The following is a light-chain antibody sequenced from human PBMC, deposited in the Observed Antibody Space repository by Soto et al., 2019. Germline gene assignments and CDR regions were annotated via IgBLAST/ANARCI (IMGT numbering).Light chain of an antibody. J-gene: IGLJ1*01. CDR3: FSFTTTSTHV. CDR2: EVT. CDR1: SSDIGASNY. V-gene: IGLV2-14*01. Sequence: QSALTQPASVSGSPGQSITMSCSGTSSDIGASNYVSWYRQFPGEAPKLLIYEVTQRPSGVSDRFSGSKSGNAASLTISGLQAEDEAEYFCFSFTTTSTHVFGTGTKLTVL.